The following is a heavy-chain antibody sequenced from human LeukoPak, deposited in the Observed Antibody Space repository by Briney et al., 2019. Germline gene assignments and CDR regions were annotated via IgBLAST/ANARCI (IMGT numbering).Heavy chain of an antibody. Sequence: RTGGSLRLSCVASGFIFSSYWMHWVRQVPGKGLVWVSAISGSGGSTYYADSVKGRFTISRDNSKNTLYLQMNSLRAEDTAVYYCARDLGRDSSGYYFGPFDYWGQGTLVTVSS. D-gene: IGHD3-22*01. J-gene: IGHJ4*02. V-gene: IGHV3-23*01. CDR3: ARDLGRDSSGYYFGPFDY. CDR1: GFIFSSYW. CDR2: ISGSGGST.